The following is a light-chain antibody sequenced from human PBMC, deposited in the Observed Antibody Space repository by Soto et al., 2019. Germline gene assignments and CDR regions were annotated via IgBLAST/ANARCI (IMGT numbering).Light chain of an antibody. J-gene: IGKJ5*01. Sequence: EIVLTQSPGTLSLSPGERATPSRRASQSIDTNWLAWYQQRPGQPPRLLIYGASSRATGIPDRFSGSGSGAGFTLTISSLEPEDFAVYYCQHYDRSPPVTFGQGTRLEIK. V-gene: IGKV3-20*01. CDR3: QHYDRSPPVT. CDR1: QSIDTNW. CDR2: GAS.